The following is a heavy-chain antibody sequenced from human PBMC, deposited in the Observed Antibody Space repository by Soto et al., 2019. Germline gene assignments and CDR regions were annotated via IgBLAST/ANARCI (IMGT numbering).Heavy chain of an antibody. D-gene: IGHD3-3*01. V-gene: IGHV3-74*01. CDR2: INSDGSST. J-gene: IGHJ3*02. CDR1: GFTFSSYG. CDR3: ARDAIFPDAFDI. Sequence: GGSLRLSCAASGFTFSSYGMHWVRQAPGKGLVWVSRINSDGSSTSYADSVKGRFTISRDNAKNTLYLQMNSLRAEDTAVYYCARDAIFPDAFDIWGQGTMVTVSS.